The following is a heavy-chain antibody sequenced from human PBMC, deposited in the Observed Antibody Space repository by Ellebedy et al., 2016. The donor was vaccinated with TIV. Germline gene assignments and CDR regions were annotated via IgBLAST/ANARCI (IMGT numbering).Heavy chain of an antibody. V-gene: IGHV3-74*01. CDR2: INEDGSST. D-gene: IGHD3-3*01. Sequence: GESLKISCAASGFSFRSYWMHWVRQAPGKGLVWVSRINEDGSSTSYADSVKGRFTISRDNAKNTLYVQMNSLRAEDSAVYYCARSFGAGYAFDIWGQGTMVTVSS. J-gene: IGHJ3*02. CDR3: ARSFGAGYAFDI. CDR1: GFSFRSYW.